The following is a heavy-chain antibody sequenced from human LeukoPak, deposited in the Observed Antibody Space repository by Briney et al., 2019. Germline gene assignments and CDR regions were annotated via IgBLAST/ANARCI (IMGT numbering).Heavy chain of an antibody. J-gene: IGHJ6*02. CDR1: GGTFSSYA. CDR3: ARDGIAVAGTFVYYYGMDV. V-gene: IGHV1-69*13. CDR2: IIPIFGTA. Sequence: ASVKVSCKASGGTFSSYAISWVRQAPGQGLEWMGGIIPIFGTANYAQKFQGRVTITADESTSTAYMELSSLRSEDTAVYYCARDGIAVAGTFVYYYGMDVWGQGTTVTVSS. D-gene: IGHD6-19*01.